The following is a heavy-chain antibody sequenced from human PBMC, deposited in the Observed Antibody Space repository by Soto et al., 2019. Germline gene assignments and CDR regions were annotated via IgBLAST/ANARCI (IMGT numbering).Heavy chain of an antibody. J-gene: IGHJ4*02. Sequence: PGGSLRLSCVGSGFTFNDYHMNWVRQAPGKGLEWIGRSRKKSDTTEYAASVRDRFAVAGDDSQNSVFLQMNSLKTEDTAVYYCVGESFYRFDYWGQGALVTVSS. CDR2: SRKKSDTT. CDR3: VGESFYRFDY. D-gene: IGHD2-21*01. CDR1: GFTFNDYH. V-gene: IGHV3-72*01.